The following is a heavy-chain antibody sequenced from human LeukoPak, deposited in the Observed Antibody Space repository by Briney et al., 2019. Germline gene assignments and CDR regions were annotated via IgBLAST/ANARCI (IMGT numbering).Heavy chain of an antibody. D-gene: IGHD6-19*01. CDR1: GDSVSRDSIA. Sequence: SQTLSLTCAISGDSVSRDSIAWNWIRQSPSRGLEWLGRTYYMSAWYNDYAVSVKGRIIINPDTSKNQFSLQLNSATPEDTAVYYCARGTGWPQFDYWGQGTLVTVSS. CDR2: TYYMSAWYN. CDR3: ARGTGWPQFDY. J-gene: IGHJ4*02. V-gene: IGHV6-1*01.